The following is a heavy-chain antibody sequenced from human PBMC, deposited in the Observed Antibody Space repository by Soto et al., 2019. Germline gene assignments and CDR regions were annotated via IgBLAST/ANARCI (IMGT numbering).Heavy chain of an antibody. Sequence: EVQLVESGGGLVQPGGSLRLSCAASGFTFSSYWMHWVRQAPGTGLVWVSRINSDGSSTRYADSVQGRFTISRDNAKNTLYLQMNSLRAEDTAVYYCAVAVAGPTAIGYWGQGTLVTVSS. CDR3: AVAVAGPTAIGY. V-gene: IGHV3-74*01. CDR2: INSDGSST. J-gene: IGHJ4*02. D-gene: IGHD6-19*01. CDR1: GFTFSSYW.